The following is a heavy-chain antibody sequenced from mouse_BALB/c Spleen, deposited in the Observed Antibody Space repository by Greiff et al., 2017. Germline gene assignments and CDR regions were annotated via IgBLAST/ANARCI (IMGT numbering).Heavy chain of an antibody. CDR1: GYSITSCYF. CDR3: TRGGPYYFDY. CDR2: ISYDGSN. J-gene: IGHJ2*01. Sequence: ESGPGLVKPSQSLTLTCSVTGYSITSCYFRYWIRQPPGNKLEWMGYISYDGSNNYNPSLKNRISITRDTSKNQFFLKLNSVTTEDTATYCGTRGGPYYFDYWGQGTTLTVSS. V-gene: IGHV3-6*02.